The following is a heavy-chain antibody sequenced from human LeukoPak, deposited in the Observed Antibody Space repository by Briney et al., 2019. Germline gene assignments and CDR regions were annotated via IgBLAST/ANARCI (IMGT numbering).Heavy chain of an antibody. Sequence: ASVKVSCKASGYTFTSYDINWVRQATGQGLEWMGWMNPNSGNTGYAQKFQGRVTITRNTSIGTAYMELSSLRSEDTAVYYCARVVAARRGYYYYYYMDVWGKGTTVTVSS. CDR2: MNPNSGNT. V-gene: IGHV1-8*03. CDR3: ARVVAARRGYYYYYYMDV. J-gene: IGHJ6*03. CDR1: GYTFTSYD. D-gene: IGHD6-6*01.